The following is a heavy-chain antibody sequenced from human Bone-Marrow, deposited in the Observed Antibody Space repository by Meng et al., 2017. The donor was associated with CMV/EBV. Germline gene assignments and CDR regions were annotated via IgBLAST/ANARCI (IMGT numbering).Heavy chain of an antibody. CDR3: ARDLGGSYPN. CDR1: GGSVTSDNYY. V-gene: IGHV4-61*01. CDR2: IYYTGNT. Sequence: SETLSLTCTVSGGSVTSDNYYWSWIRQPPGKGLEWIGYIYYTGNTNYNPSLKSRVTISVDTSKNQFSLKLSSVTAADTAVYYCARDLGGSYPNWGQGTLVTVSS. J-gene: IGHJ4*02. D-gene: IGHD1-26*01.